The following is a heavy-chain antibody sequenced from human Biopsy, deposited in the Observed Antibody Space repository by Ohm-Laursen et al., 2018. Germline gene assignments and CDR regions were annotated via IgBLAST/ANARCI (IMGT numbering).Heavy chain of an antibody. Sequence: SETLSLTCTVSRGSISSYYWSWIRQPPGKGLEWIGYMSNSGSTNYNPSLKTRVTISLDTPKNQFSLKLSSVTAADTAVYYCARGEYSSSIFDHWGQGTLATVSS. CDR2: MSNSGST. J-gene: IGHJ4*02. CDR1: RGSISSYY. D-gene: IGHD6-6*01. CDR3: ARGEYSSSIFDH. V-gene: IGHV4-59*12.